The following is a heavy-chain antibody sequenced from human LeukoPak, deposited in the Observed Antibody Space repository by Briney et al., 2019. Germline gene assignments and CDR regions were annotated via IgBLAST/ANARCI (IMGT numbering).Heavy chain of an antibody. V-gene: IGHV3-21*01. Sequence: GGSLRLSCAASGFTFSSYSMNWVRQAPGKGLEWVSSISSSSSYIYYADSVKGRFTISRDDSKNTLYLQMNSLRVEDTALYYCARDQGVGATTGLDFDIWGQGTRVTVS. CDR2: ISSSSSYI. J-gene: IGHJ3*02. CDR1: GFTFSSYS. D-gene: IGHD1-26*01. CDR3: ARDQGVGATTGLDFDI.